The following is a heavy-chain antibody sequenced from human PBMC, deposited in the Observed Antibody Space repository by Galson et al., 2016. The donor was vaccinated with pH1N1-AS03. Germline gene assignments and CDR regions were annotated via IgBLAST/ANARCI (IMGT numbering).Heavy chain of an antibody. V-gene: IGHV3-53*01. Sequence: SLRLSCAASGFTINNNYMSWVRQAPGKGLEWVSVIYGGGDTFYADSVKGRFTISRDNSKNTVYLQMNSLRVEDTAVYYCAREPWGSTRGEYWGPGTLVTVSS. J-gene: IGHJ4*02. CDR1: GFTINNNY. CDR2: IYGGGDT. D-gene: IGHD3-16*01. CDR3: AREPWGSTRGEY.